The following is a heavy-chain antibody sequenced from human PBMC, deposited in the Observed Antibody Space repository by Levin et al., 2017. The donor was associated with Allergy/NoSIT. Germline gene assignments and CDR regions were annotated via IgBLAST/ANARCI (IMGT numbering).Heavy chain of an antibody. CDR1: GYTFTGYY. Sequence: ASVKVSCKASGYTFTGYYMHWVRQAPGQGLEWMGWINPNSGGTNYAQKFQGRVTMTRDTSISTAYMELSRLRSDDTAVYYCARDKFLLWFGELGLFDYWGQGTLVTVSS. CDR3: ARDKFLLWFGELGLFDY. CDR2: INPNSGGT. J-gene: IGHJ4*02. D-gene: IGHD3-10*01. V-gene: IGHV1-2*02.